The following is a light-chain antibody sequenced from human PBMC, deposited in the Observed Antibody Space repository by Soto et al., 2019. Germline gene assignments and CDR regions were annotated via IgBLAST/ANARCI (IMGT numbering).Light chain of an antibody. CDR1: QSLLHRNGNNY. CDR3: MQSLQTPYT. CDR2: LGS. Sequence: EIVMTQSPLSLPVTPGEPASISCRSSQSLLHRNGNNYLDRYLQKPGQSPQLLIYLGSNRASGVPDRFSGSGSGTDFTLKISRVESEDVGVYYCMQSLQTPYTFGQGTKLEIK. J-gene: IGKJ2*01. V-gene: IGKV2-28*01.